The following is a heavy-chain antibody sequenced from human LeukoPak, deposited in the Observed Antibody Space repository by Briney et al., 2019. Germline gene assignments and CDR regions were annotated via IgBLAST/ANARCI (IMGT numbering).Heavy chain of an antibody. Sequence: SETLSLTCTVSGGSISTYYWSWIRQPPGKGLERIGYIYYDGSTIYNPSLKSRVTISVDTSKNQFSLKLSSVTAADTAVYYCARCSSGGSCYVVEWGQGALVTVSS. V-gene: IGHV4-59*01. CDR2: IYYDGST. CDR3: ARCSSGGSCYVVE. CDR1: GGSISTYY. J-gene: IGHJ4*02. D-gene: IGHD2-15*01.